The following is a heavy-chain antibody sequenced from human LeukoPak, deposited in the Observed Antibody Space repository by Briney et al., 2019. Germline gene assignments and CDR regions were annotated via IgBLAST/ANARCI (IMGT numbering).Heavy chain of an antibody. D-gene: IGHD3-16*01. CDR1: GGSFSGYY. V-gene: IGHV4-34*01. CDR2: INHSGGT. CDR3: ARGEISVGGFDY. Sequence: PSETLSLTCAVYGGSFSGYYWSWIRQPPGKGLEWIGEINHSGGTNYNPSLKSRVTISVDTSKNQFSLKLSSVTAADTAVYYCARGEISVGGFDYWGQGTLVTVSS. J-gene: IGHJ4*02.